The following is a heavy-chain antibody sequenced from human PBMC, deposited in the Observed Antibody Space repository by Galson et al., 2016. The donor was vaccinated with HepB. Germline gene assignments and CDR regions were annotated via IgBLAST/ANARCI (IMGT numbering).Heavy chain of an antibody. CDR3: AHTSPRDYYGPDTTYSGGY. J-gene: IGHJ4*02. CDR1: GFSLSTSGVG. D-gene: IGHD3-10*01. Sequence: PALVKPTQTLALTCTFSGFSLSTSGVGVGWIRLPPGKALEWLALIYWNDNERYSPSLKSRLTITKDISKNQVFLTMTNVDPVDTATYYCAHTSPRDYYGPDTTYSGGYWGEGTLVTVSS. CDR2: IYWNDNE. V-gene: IGHV2-5*01.